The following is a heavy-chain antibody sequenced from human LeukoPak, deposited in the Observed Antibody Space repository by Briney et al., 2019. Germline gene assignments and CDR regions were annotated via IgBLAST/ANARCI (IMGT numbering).Heavy chain of an antibody. Sequence: PSQTLSLTCTVSGGSISSGSYYWSWIRQPAGKGLEWIGRIYTSGSTNYNPSLKSRVTISVDTSKNQFSLKLSSVTAADTAVYYCARDKPGIAAAGYDYWGQGTLVTVSS. CDR2: IYTSGST. D-gene: IGHD6-13*01. CDR3: ARDKPGIAAAGYDY. J-gene: IGHJ4*02. V-gene: IGHV4-61*02. CDR1: GGSISSGSYY.